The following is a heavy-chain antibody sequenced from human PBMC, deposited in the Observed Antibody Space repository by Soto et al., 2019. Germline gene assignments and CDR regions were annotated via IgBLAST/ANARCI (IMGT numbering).Heavy chain of an antibody. CDR1: GFTFSSYA. CDR2: ISGSGGST. J-gene: IGHJ5*02. V-gene: IGHV3-23*01. Sequence: PGGSLRLSCAASGFTFSSYAMSWVRQAPGKGLEWVSAISGSGGSTYYADSVKGRFTISRDNSKNTLYLQMNSLRVEDTAVYYCAKEWPDSSGWPEGFDPWGQGTLVTVSS. CDR3: AKEWPDSSGWPEGFDP. D-gene: IGHD6-19*01.